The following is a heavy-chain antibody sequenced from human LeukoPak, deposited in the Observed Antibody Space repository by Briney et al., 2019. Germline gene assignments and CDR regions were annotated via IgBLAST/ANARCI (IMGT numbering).Heavy chain of an antibody. CDR3: ATSREYSYGPGYFDY. Sequence: PGGSLRLSCAASGFTFSDYYMSWVRQAPGKGLEWVSVIYSGGSTYYADSVKGRFTISRDNSKNTLYLQMNSLRAEDTAVYYCATSREYSYGPGYFDYWGQGTLVTVSS. J-gene: IGHJ4*02. D-gene: IGHD5-18*01. CDR1: GFTFSDYY. CDR2: IYSGGST. V-gene: IGHV3-53*01.